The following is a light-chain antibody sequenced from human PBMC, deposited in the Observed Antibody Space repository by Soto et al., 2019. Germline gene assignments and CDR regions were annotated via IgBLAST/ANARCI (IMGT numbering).Light chain of an antibody. J-gene: IGLJ1*01. CDR3: SSYAGKTVYV. V-gene: IGLV2-8*01. Sequence: QSALAQPPSASGSPGQSVTISCTGTSRDVGGYEYVSWYQQHPGKAPKLIMYQVSQRPSGVPDRFSASKSGNTASLTVSGLQAEDEADYYCSSYAGKTVYVFGTGTKLTVL. CDR2: QVS. CDR1: SRDVGGYEY.